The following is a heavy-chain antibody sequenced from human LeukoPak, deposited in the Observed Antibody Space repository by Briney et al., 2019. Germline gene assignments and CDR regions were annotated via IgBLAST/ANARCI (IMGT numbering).Heavy chain of an antibody. V-gene: IGHV3-21*01. CDR1: GFTFSSYK. D-gene: IGHD5-18*01. Sequence: GGSLRLSCAASGFTFSSYKMNWVRQAPGKGLEWVSSISRTSTYIYYPDSVKGRFTISRDNAKNSLHLQMNSLRAEDTAVYYCARRASSERGHSYGLDYWGQGTLVTVSS. CDR3: ARRASSERGHSYGLDY. J-gene: IGHJ4*02. CDR2: ISRTSTYI.